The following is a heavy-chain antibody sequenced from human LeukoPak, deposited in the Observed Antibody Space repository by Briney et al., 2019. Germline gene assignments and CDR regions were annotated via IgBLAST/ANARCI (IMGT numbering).Heavy chain of an antibody. CDR1: GGSISSGGYS. J-gene: IGHJ3*02. CDR2: IYYSGST. V-gene: IGHV4-30-4*07. Sequence: SETLSLTCAVSGGSISSGGYSWSWIRQPPGKGLEWIGYIYYSGSTYYNPSLKSRVTISVDTSKNQFSLKLSSVTAADTAVYYCARVTDYDSSGYYWGAFDIWGQGTMVTVSS. CDR3: ARVTDYDSSGYYWGAFDI. D-gene: IGHD3-22*01.